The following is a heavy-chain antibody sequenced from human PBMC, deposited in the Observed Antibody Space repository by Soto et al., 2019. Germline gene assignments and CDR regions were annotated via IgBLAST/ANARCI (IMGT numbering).Heavy chain of an antibody. D-gene: IGHD3-10*01. J-gene: IGHJ4*02. V-gene: IGHV1-69*05. Sequence: ASVKVSCKASGGTFSSYAISWVRQAPGQGLEWMGGIIPIFGTAKYSQKFQGRVTITRDTSASTAYMELSSLRSEDTAVYYCARARGDTYYFDYWGQGTLVTVSS. CDR3: ARARGDTYYFDY. CDR2: IIPIFGTA. CDR1: GGTFSSYA.